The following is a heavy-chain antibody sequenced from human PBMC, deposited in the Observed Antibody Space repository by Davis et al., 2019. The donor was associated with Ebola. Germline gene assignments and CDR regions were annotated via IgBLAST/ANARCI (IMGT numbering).Heavy chain of an antibody. CDR2: INAGNGNT. D-gene: IGHD6-19*01. Sequence: AASVKVSCKASGYTFTSYAMHWVRQAPGQRLEWMGWINAGNGNTKYSQKFQGRVTMTRDTSINVAFLELSSLRSEDTAVYYCARGHSSATGGDDYWGQGTLVTVSS. J-gene: IGHJ4*02. CDR3: ARGHSSATGGDDY. V-gene: IGHV1-3*01. CDR1: GYTFTSYA.